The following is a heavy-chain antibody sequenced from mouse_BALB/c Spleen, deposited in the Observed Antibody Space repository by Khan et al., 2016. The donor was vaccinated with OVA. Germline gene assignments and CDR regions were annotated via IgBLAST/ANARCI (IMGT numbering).Heavy chain of an antibody. CDR1: GYAITSDYA. D-gene: IGHD2-14*01. CDR2: ISSTGST. J-gene: IGHJ4*01. Sequence: EVQLQESGPGLVKPSQSLSLTCTVTGYAITSDYAWNWIGQFPGNKLEWMGYISSTGSTSYNPSLKSRISITRDTSKNQFFLQLKSVTTEDTATYYCARSLYYSYGYALDCWGRGTSVTVSS. CDR3: ARSLYYSYGYALDC. V-gene: IGHV3-2*02.